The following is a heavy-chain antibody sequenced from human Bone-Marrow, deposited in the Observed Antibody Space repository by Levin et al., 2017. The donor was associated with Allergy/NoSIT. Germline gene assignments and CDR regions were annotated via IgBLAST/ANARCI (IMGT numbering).Heavy chain of an antibody. CDR1: GFTFSSYN. J-gene: IGHJ3*02. CDR3: ARDRSDAFDI. Sequence: PGESLKISCAASGFTFSSYNMNWVRQAPGKGLEWVSSISSSSSYIYYADSVKGRFTISRDNAKNSLYLQMNSLRAEDTAVYYCARDRSDAFDIWGQGTMVSVSS. CDR2: ISSSSSYI. V-gene: IGHV3-21*01.